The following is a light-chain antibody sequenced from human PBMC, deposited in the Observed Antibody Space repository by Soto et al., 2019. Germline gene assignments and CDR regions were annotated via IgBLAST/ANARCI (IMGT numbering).Light chain of an antibody. CDR1: QSVSSAY. J-gene: IGKJ2*01. CDR2: GAF. Sequence: EIVLTQSPGTLSLSPGERATLSCRASQSVSSAYLAWYQQKPGQAPRLLIYGAFSRATGIPDRFSGYGSGTDFTLTITRLEPEDFAVYYCQQYGSSFTFGQGNKLQIK. V-gene: IGKV3-20*01. CDR3: QQYGSSFT.